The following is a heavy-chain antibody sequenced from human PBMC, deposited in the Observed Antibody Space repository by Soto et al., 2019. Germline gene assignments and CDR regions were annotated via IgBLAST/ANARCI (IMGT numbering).Heavy chain of an antibody. V-gene: IGHV2-5*01. CDR2: IDWNDDK. CDR3: AHRHNLSGFDV. CDR1: GFSLSTRAVG. J-gene: IGHJ3*01. D-gene: IGHD6-19*01. Sequence: QITLKESGPTLVKPTQPLTLTCTFSGFSLSTRAVGVGWIRRPPGKALEWLALIDWNDDKRYSPSLKDRLTIPKDTSKDHVVPTMTTIDPGDTATYYCAHRHNLSGFDVWGQGTTVTVSS.